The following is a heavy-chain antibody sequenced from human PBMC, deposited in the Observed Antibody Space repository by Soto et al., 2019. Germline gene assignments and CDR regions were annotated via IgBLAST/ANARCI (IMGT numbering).Heavy chain of an antibody. Sequence: CLSSAASGFIFSGYGMTWVRQAPGKGLEWVSAISGSGGTTYYADSVKGRFTISRDNSKNTLYLQMSSLRVDDTAVYYCAKGSVAGTKYYYGMDVWGQGTTVTVSS. CDR2: ISGSGGTT. J-gene: IGHJ6*02. CDR1: GFIFSGYG. CDR3: AKGSVAGTKYYYGMDV. D-gene: IGHD6-19*01. V-gene: IGHV3-23*01.